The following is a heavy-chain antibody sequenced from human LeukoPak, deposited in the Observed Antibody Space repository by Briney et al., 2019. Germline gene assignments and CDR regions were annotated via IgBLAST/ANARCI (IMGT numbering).Heavy chain of an antibody. Sequence: ASVKDSCKDSGYTSFSSGISRVRQAPGQGLEWMGWISAYNGDTNSAQNLQGRVSMTTDTSTNTAYMELRNLRSDDTAVYDCVRDPTAAGSSDFGFGRQGPVTLVTVSS. CDR1: GYTSFSSG. D-gene: IGHD2-2*01. V-gene: IGHV1-18*01. CDR2: ISAYNGDT. CDR3: VRDPTAAGSSDFGFGR. J-gene: IGHJ5*02.